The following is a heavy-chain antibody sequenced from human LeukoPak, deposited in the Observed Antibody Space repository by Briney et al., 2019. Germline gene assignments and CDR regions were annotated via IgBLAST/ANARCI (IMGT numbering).Heavy chain of an antibody. D-gene: IGHD3-3*01. V-gene: IGHV3-23*01. J-gene: IGHJ4*02. CDR1: GFTFSNYG. CDR2: ITGSGGST. CDR3: ARDERLLSFLK. Sequence: GGSLRLSCAASGFTFSNYGPSWVRQAPGKGLEWVSGITGSGGSTYYADSVKGRFTISRDNSKNTLYLQMNSLRAEDTAIYYCARDERLLSFLKWGQGTLVTVSS.